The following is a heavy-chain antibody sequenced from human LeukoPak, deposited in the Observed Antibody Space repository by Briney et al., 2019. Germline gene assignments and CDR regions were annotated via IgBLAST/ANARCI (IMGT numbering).Heavy chain of an antibody. Sequence: ASVKVSCKASGYTFTSYGISWVRQAPGQGLEWMGWISAYNGNTNYAQKLQGRVTMTTDTSTSTAYMELRSLRSEDTAVYYCARDREFSSSSQLFDYWGQGTLVTVSS. J-gene: IGHJ4*02. CDR3: ARDREFSSSSQLFDY. CDR2: ISAYNGNT. CDR1: GYTFTSYG. V-gene: IGHV1-18*01. D-gene: IGHD6-13*01.